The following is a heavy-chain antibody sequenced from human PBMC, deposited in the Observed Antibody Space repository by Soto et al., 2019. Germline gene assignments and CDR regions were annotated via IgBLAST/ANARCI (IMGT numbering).Heavy chain of an antibody. D-gene: IGHD3-22*01. J-gene: IGHJ4*02. CDR3: AKHMIVAVITSDNFDY. Sequence: GGSLRLSCAASGFTFSSYAMSWVRQAPGKGLEWVSAISGSGGSTYYADSVKGRFTISRDNSKNTLYLQMNSLRAEDTAVYYCAKHMIVAVITSDNFDYWGQGTLVTVSS. V-gene: IGHV3-23*01. CDR1: GFTFSSYA. CDR2: ISGSGGST.